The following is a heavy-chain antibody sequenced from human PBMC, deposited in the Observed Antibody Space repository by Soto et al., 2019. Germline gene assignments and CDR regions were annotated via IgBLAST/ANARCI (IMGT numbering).Heavy chain of an antibody. Sequence: SVKVSCKASGGTFSSYAISCVRQAPGQGLEWMGGIIPIFGTANYAQKFQGRVTITADESTSTAYMELRSLRSDDTAVYYCARDDGTVTTYWGQGTLVTVSS. CDR3: ARDDGTVTTY. V-gene: IGHV1-69*13. D-gene: IGHD4-17*01. CDR2: IIPIFGTA. CDR1: GGTFSSYA. J-gene: IGHJ4*02.